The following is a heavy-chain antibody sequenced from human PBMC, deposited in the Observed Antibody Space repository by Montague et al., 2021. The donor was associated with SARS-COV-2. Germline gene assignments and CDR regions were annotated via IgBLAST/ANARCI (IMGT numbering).Heavy chain of an antibody. J-gene: IGHJ3*01. D-gene: IGHD5-18*01. V-gene: IGHV4-39*01. CDR2: IYYTGST. CDR3: ARPGRGYSYGLDAFEV. Sequence: SETLSLTCTVSGGSISNSIYYWCWIRQPPGKVLEWSGSIYYTGSTYYKPSLKSRVTISMNTSNNQFFLKLTSVTAADTAVYYCARPGRGYSYGLDAFEVWGQGTMVTVSS. CDR1: GGSISNSIYY.